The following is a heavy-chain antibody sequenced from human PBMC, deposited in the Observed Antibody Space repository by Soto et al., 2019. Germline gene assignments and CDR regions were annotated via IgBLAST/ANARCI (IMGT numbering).Heavy chain of an antibody. D-gene: IGHD1-26*01. CDR2: ISWKDEK. CDR3: AQRYGGNYYRWYVDS. J-gene: IGHJ4*02. Sequence: QITLKESGPTLVKPTQTLTVTCTFSGFSLSTSGAGVVGIRQSPGKAPECLALISWKDEKRYNPGWKSRLTITKDTAKNQVVITMTDLDPVDTATYFCAQRYGGNYYRWYVDSWGQGTLVTDSS. V-gene: IGHV2-5*01. CDR1: GFSLSTSGAG.